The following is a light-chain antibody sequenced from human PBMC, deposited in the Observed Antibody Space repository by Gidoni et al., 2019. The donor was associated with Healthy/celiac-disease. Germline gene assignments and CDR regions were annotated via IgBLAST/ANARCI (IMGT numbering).Light chain of an antibody. CDR1: QSILHSNRYNY. CDR3: KQALQTPRS. J-gene: IGKJ5*01. V-gene: IGKV2-28*01. Sequence: DIVMTNSPPYLPVTPVEPASISCRSSQSILHSNRYNYLDWYLQKPGQSPQLLIYLGSNRASGVPDRFSGSGSGTDFTLKISRVEAEDVGVYYCKQALQTPRSFGQGTRLEIK. CDR2: LGS.